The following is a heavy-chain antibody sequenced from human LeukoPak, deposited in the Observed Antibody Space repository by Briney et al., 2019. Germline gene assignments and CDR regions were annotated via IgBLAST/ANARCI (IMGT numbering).Heavy chain of an antibody. V-gene: IGHV3-23*01. D-gene: IGHD3-10*01. J-gene: IGHJ4*02. CDR1: GITLGNYG. CDR3: AKRGVVIRVFLVGFHKEAYYFDS. Sequence: GGSLRLSCAVTGITLGNYGMSWVRQPPGKGLEWVAGISDSGGSTNYADSVKGRFTISRDTPRNTLYLQMNSLRAEDTAVYFCAKRGVVIRVFLVGFHKEAYYFDSWGQGALVTVSS. CDR2: ISDSGGST.